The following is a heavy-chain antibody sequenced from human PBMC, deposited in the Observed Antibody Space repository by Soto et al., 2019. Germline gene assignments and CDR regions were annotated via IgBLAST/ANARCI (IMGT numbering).Heavy chain of an antibody. CDR2: ITHSVST. CDR1: GGSFSGYY. Sequence: QVQLQQWGAGLLKPSETLSLTCAVYGGSFSGYYWTWIRQPPGTGLEWIGEITHSVSTNYNPSLKSRVTISVDTSKNQFSLKLTSVTAADTAVYYCARDKITGLFDYWGQGTLVTVSS. D-gene: IGHD2-8*02. V-gene: IGHV4-34*01. J-gene: IGHJ4*02. CDR3: ARDKITGLFDY.